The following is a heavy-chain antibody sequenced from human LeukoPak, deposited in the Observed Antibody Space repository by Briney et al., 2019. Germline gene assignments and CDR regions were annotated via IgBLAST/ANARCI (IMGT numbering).Heavy chain of an antibody. Sequence: GGSLRLSCAASGFTFSSYAMSWVRQAPGKGLEWVSAISGSGGSTYYADSVKGRFTISRDNSKNTLYLQMNSLRAEDTAVYYCAKGVLRLLEWLFPHVLDYWGQGTLVTVSS. CDR1: GFTFSSYA. J-gene: IGHJ4*02. V-gene: IGHV3-23*01. D-gene: IGHD3-3*01. CDR2: ISGSGGST. CDR3: AKGVLRLLEWLFPHVLDY.